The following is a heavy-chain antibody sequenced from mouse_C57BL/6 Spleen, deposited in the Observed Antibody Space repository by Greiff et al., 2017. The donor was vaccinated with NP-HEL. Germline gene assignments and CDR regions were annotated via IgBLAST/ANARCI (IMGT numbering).Heavy chain of an antibody. CDR2: IDPSDSYT. CDR3: ARYYYGSSYGMDY. J-gene: IGHJ4*01. V-gene: IGHV1-50*01. CDR1: GYTFTSYW. Sequence: VQLKQPGAELVKPGASVKLSCKASGYTFTSYWMQWVKQRPGQGLEWIGEIDPSDSYTNYNQKFKGKATLTVDTSSSTAYMQLSSLTSEDSAVYYCARYYYGSSYGMDYWGQGTSVTVSS. D-gene: IGHD1-1*01.